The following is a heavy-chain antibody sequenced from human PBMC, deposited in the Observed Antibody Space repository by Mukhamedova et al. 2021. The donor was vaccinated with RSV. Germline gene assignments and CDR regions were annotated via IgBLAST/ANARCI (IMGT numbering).Heavy chain of an antibody. CDR2: INPNSGGT. D-gene: IGHD6-19*01. J-gene: IGHJ3*02. Sequence: GLEWMGWINPNSGGTNYAQKFQGWVTMTRDTSISTAYMELSRLRSDDTAVYYCARGLRQWLALPAFDIWGQGTMVTVSS. V-gene: IGHV1-2*04. CDR3: ARGLRQWLALPAFDI.